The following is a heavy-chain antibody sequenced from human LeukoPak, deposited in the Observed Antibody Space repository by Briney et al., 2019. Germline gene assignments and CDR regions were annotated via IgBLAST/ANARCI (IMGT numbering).Heavy chain of an antibody. CDR3: ARLWFGELFIDAFHI. CDR1: GGSFSGYY. Sequence: SETLSLTCAVYGGSFSGYYWSWIRQPPGKGLEWIGEINHSGSTNYNPSHKSRVTISVDTSKNQFSLKLSSVTAADTAVYYCARLWFGELFIDAFHIWGQGTMVTVSS. V-gene: IGHV4-34*01. CDR2: INHSGST. J-gene: IGHJ3*02. D-gene: IGHD3-10*01.